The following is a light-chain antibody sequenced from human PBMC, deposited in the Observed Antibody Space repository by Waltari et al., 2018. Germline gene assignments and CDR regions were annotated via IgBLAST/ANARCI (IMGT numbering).Light chain of an antibody. V-gene: IGLV2-8*01. J-gene: IGLJ2*01. CDR2: EVT. Sequence: QSALTQPPSASGSPGQSVTISCTGTSNDVGGYNFVSWYQQHPGKAPKLMIFEVTKRPSGVPDRFAGSKSGNTASLTVSGLQAEDEADYYCTSYAGSNKAVFGGGT. CDR1: SNDVGGYNF. CDR3: TSYAGSNKAV.